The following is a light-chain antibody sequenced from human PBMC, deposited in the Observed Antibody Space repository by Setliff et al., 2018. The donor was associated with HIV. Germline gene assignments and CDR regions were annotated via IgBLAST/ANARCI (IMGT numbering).Light chain of an antibody. CDR2: EVS. J-gene: IGLJ1*01. Sequence: QSVLAQPASVSGSPGQSITVSCTGTSSDVGACNYVSWYQQHPGKAPKLMIHEVSNRPSGVSNRFSGSKSGNTASLTISGLQAEDEADYYCTSYTSNSTLVFGTGTKVTVL. CDR3: TSYTSNSTLV. CDR1: SSDVGACNY. V-gene: IGLV2-14*01.